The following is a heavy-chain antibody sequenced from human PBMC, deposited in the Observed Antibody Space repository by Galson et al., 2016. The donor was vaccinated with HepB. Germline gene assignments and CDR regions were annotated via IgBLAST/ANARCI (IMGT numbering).Heavy chain of an antibody. V-gene: IGHV3-66*01. Sequence: SLRLSCAASGFAFRTYSMNWVRQTPGKGLEGVSVIYSDGRPYYSDSVRGRFTISRDNAKNSLYLEMNSLRDEDTAVYYCARDDYFRLGYWGQGTLVTVSS. CDR2: IYSDGRP. D-gene: IGHD3-16*01. J-gene: IGHJ4*02. CDR1: GFAFRTYS. CDR3: ARDDYFRLGY.